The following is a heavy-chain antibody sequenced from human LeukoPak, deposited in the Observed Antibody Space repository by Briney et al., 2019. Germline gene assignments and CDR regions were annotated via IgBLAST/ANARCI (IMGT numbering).Heavy chain of an antibody. Sequence: PSETLSLTCTVSGGSISSYYWSWIRQPPGKGLEWIGYIYYSGSINYNPSLKSRVTISVDTSKNQFSLKLSSVTAADTAVYYCAREVPGWRLIGTQRQAYYYMDVWGKGTTVTISS. V-gene: IGHV4-59*01. CDR1: GGSISSYY. CDR2: IYYSGSI. J-gene: IGHJ6*03. D-gene: IGHD2-2*01. CDR3: AREVPGWRLIGTQRQAYYYMDV.